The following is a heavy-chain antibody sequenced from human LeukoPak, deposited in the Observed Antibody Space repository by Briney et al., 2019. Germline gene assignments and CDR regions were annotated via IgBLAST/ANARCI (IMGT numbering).Heavy chain of an antibody. CDR2: IYHSGST. V-gene: IGHV4-4*02. Sequence: PSETLSLTCAVSGGSISSSNWWSWVRQPPGKGLEWIGEIYHSGSTYYNPSLKSRVTISVDRSKNQFSLKLSSVTAADTAVYYCARGGYFPTFPFDYWGQGTLVTVSS. J-gene: IGHJ4*02. CDR3: ARGGYFPTFPFDY. CDR1: GGSISSSNW. D-gene: IGHD3-22*01.